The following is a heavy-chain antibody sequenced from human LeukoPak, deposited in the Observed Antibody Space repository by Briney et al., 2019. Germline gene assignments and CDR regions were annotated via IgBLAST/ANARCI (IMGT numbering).Heavy chain of an antibody. Sequence: GGSLRLSCAASGFTFSSYAMSWVRQAPGKGLEWVSAISGRGGSTYYADSVKGRFTISRDNSKNTLYLQMDSLRAEDTAVYYCAKDPSLRGSSGGGWGQGTLVTVSS. CDR1: GFTFSSYA. CDR2: ISGRGGST. V-gene: IGHV3-23*01. D-gene: IGHD1-26*01. CDR3: AKDPSLRGSSGGG. J-gene: IGHJ4*02.